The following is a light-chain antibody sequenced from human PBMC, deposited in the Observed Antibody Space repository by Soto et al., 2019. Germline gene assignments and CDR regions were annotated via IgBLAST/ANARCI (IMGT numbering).Light chain of an antibody. Sequence: EIVMTQSPATLSVSPGERATLSCRASRNVGSKLAWYMQKPGQSPRLLISGASTRAADFPARFSGSGSGTDFTLTISDVQPEDFALYYCHQRQSWPRTFGQGTKVDI. CDR1: RNVGSK. J-gene: IGKJ1*01. CDR3: HQRQSWPRT. V-gene: IGKV3-15*01. CDR2: GAS.